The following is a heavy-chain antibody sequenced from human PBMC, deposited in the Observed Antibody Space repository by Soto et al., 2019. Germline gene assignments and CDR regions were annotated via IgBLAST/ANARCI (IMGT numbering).Heavy chain of an antibody. J-gene: IGHJ6*02. V-gene: IGHV1-18*01. CDR1: GYTFTTYG. CDR3: AREGSAPYYFYGMDV. CDR2: INGYNGNT. D-gene: IGHD6-19*01. Sequence: QVQLEQSGAEVKKPGDSMKVSCKASGYTFTTYGISWVRQAPGQGLEWMGWINGYNGNTDYPQKLQSRGTMTTDTSTRAAYMALRSLRSDDTAVYYCAREGSAPYYFYGMDVWGQGTTVTVSS.